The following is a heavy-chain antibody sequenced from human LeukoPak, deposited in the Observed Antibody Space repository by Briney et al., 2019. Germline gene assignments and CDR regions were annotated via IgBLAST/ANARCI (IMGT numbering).Heavy chain of an antibody. Sequence: ASVKVSCKASGYTFTGYYIHWVRQAPGQGLEWMGWINPNSGGTNYAQKFQGRVTMTRDTSISTAYMELNRLRSGDTAVYYCASVVGGTHCFDPWGQGTLVTVSA. D-gene: IGHD2-15*01. CDR3: ASVVGGTHCFDP. CDR2: INPNSGGT. CDR1: GYTFTGYY. J-gene: IGHJ5*02. V-gene: IGHV1-2*02.